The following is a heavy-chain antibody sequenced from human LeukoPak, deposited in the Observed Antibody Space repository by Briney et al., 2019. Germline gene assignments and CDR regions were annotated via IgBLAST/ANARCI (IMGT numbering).Heavy chain of an antibody. J-gene: IGHJ5*02. CDR1: GGSISSSNW. CDR2: IYYSGST. Sequence: SETLSLTCAVSGGSISSSNWWSWVRQPPGKGLEWIGSIYYSGSTYYNPSLKSRVTISVDTSKNQFSLKLSSVTAADTAVYYCARDRRFGWFDPWGQGTLVTVSS. D-gene: IGHD3-10*01. CDR3: ARDRRFGWFDP. V-gene: IGHV4-4*02.